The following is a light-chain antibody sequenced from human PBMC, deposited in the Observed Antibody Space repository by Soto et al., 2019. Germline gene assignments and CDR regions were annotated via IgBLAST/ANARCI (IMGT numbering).Light chain of an antibody. CDR3: NSYSSSSSYV. CDR1: SSDVGGYDY. Sequence: QSALTQPASVSGSPGQSITIPCTGTSSDVGGYDYVSWYQQHPGKAPKLMIYGVSYRPSGVSNRFSGSKSGDTASLTISGLQAEDEADYYCNSYSSSSSYVFGNGTKVTV. V-gene: IGLV2-14*03. CDR2: GVS. J-gene: IGLJ1*01.